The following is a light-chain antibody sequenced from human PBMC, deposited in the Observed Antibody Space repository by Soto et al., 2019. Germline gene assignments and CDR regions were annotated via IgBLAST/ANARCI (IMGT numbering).Light chain of an antibody. Sequence: EIVLAQSPATLSLSPGERATLSCRASQRVSSYLAWFQQKPGQAPRLLIYDTSNRATGIPARFSGSGSGTDFTLTISSLEPEDCAVYYCQQRSSWPPMYTFGQGTRLDI. CDR3: QQRSSWPPMYT. V-gene: IGKV3-11*01. CDR1: QRVSSY. CDR2: DTS. J-gene: IGKJ2*01.